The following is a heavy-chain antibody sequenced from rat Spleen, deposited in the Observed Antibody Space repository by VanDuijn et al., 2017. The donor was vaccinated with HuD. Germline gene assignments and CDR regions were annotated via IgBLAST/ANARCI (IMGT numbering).Heavy chain of an antibody. V-gene: IGHV5-31*01. CDR3: TRDSSQYYFDY. CDR1: GFTFNYYW. CDR2: ITNTGGST. Sequence: EVQLVESGGGLVQPGRSLKLSCITSGFTFNYYWMTWIRQAPGKGLEWVASITNTGGSTYYRDSVKGRFTISRDNAKSTLYLQMDSLRSEDTAAYYCTRDSSQYYFDYWGQGVMVTVSS. D-gene: IGHD1-2*01. J-gene: IGHJ2*01.